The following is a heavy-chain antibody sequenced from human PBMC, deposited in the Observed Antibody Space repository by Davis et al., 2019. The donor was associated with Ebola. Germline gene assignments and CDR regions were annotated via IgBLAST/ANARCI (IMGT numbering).Heavy chain of an antibody. CDR1: AGSISSSSYY. Sequence: SETLSLTCTVSAGSISSSSYYWGWIRQPPGKGLEWIGYIYYSGSTNYNPSLQSRVTISVDTSKNQFSLKLSSVTAADTAGYYCARGAVRDSRRREFDPWGQGTLVTVSS. J-gene: IGHJ5*02. CDR3: ARGAVRDSRRREFDP. V-gene: IGHV4-61*05. CDR2: IYYSGST. D-gene: IGHD3-10*01.